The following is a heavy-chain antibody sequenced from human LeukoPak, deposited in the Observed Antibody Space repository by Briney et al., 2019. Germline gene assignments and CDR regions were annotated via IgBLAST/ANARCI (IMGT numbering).Heavy chain of an antibody. CDR3: AKDGYSSTNFDY. V-gene: IGHV3-23*01. D-gene: IGHD5-18*01. J-gene: IGHJ4*02. Sequence: GGSLRLSCAASGFTFSSYAMSWVRQAPGKGLEWVSAISGSGGSTYYADSVKGRFTISRGNSKNTLYLQMNSLRAEDTAVYYCAKDGYSSTNFDYWGQGTLVTVS. CDR2: ISGSGGST. CDR1: GFTFSSYA.